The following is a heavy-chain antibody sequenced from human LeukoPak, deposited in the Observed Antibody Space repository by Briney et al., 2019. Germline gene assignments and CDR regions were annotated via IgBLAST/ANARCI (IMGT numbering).Heavy chain of an antibody. CDR1: GFTFSSYW. CDR3: ARDLFSTAGAYDY. V-gene: IGHV3-7*01. Sequence: TGGSLRLSCAASGFTFSSYWMSWVRQAPGKGLEWVANIKQDGSEKYYVDSVNGRFTISRDNAKNSLYLQMNNLRAEDTAVYYCARDLFSTAGAYDYWGQGTLVIVSS. D-gene: IGHD1-26*01. J-gene: IGHJ4*02. CDR2: IKQDGSEK.